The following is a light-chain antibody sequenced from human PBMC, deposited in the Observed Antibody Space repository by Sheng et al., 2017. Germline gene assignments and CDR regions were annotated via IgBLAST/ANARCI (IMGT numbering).Light chain of an antibody. CDR2: AAS. V-gene: IGKV1-8*01. CDR3: QQYYSYPQT. J-gene: IGKJ1*01. Sequence: AIRMTQSPSSFSASSGDRVTITCRASQGISNYLAWYQQKPGKAPKLLIYAASTLQSGVPSRFSGSGSGTDFTLSISCLQSEDFATYYCQQYYSYPQTFGQGPRWKSN. CDR1: QGISNY.